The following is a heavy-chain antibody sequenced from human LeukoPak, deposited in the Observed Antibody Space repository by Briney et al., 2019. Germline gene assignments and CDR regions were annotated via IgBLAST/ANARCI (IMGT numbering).Heavy chain of an antibody. V-gene: IGHV3-11*01. J-gene: IGHJ5*02. CDR2: IVDSGKIE. D-gene: IGHD1-1*01. CDR3: ARHSRGIEATNWFDP. CDR1: GFTFSDYY. Sequence: GGSLRLSCTVSGFTFSDYYMSWIRQAPGKGLEWLSYIVDSGKIEGYADSVQGRFIISRDNARNSLFLQMNSLRAEDTAVYYCARHSRGIEATNWFDPWGQGTLVTVSS.